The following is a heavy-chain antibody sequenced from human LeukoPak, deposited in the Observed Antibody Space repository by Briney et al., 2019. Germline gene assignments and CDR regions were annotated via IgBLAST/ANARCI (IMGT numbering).Heavy chain of an antibody. J-gene: IGHJ2*01. Sequence: SETLSLTCTVSGGSISSGDYYWSWIRQPPGKGLEWIGYIYYSGSTYYNPSLKSRVTISVDTSKNQFSLKLSSVTAADTAVYYCARFLTGHLYFDLWGRGTLVTVSS. CDR3: ARFLTGHLYFDL. CDR2: IYYSGST. V-gene: IGHV4-30-4*01. CDR1: GGSISSGDYY.